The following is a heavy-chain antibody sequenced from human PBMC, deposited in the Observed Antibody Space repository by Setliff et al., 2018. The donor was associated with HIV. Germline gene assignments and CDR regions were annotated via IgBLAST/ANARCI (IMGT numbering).Heavy chain of an antibody. J-gene: IGHJ2*01. CDR1: GFTFSSYA. CDR3: AKESTYYDFWSARKDWYFDL. Sequence: GGSLRLSCAASGFTFSSYAMSWVRQAPGKGLEWVPAISGSGGSTYYADSVKGRFTISRDNSKNTLYLQMNSLRAEDTAVYYCAKESTYYDFWSARKDWYFDLWGRGTLVTVSS. CDR2: ISGSGGST. D-gene: IGHD3-3*01. V-gene: IGHV3-23*01.